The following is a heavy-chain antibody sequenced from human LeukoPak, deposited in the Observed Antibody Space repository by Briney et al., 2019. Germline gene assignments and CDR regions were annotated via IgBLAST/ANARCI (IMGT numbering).Heavy chain of an antibody. CDR3: ARHKAYSDYVSD. D-gene: IGHD4-11*01. CDR2: VYYNGDT. Sequence: SETLSLTCTVSGGSISSSSHYWGWIRQPPGKGLEWIGSVYYNGDTYYNPSLKSRVITSVDTSRNQFSLRLSSVTAADMAIYYCARHKAYSDYVSDWGQGTLVTVSS. V-gene: IGHV4-39*01. J-gene: IGHJ4*02. CDR1: GGSISSSSHY.